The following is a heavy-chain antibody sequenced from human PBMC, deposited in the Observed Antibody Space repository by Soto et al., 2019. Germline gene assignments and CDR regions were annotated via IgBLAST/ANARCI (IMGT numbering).Heavy chain of an antibody. V-gene: IGHV1-69*01. Sequence: QVQLVQSGAEVKKPGSSVKVSCKASGGTFRKYAINWVRLAPGQGLEWMGGFIPIFGRADYAQKFQGRVTIRADESTSTGYMQLNSLRSEDTAVYYCATDQYGSGRGGFDHWGQGTLVTVSS. CDR1: GGTFRKYA. CDR3: ATDQYGSGRGGFDH. CDR2: FIPIFGRA. D-gene: IGHD6-19*01. J-gene: IGHJ5*02.